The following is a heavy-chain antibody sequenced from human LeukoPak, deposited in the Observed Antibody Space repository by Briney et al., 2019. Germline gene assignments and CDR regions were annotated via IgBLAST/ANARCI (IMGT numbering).Heavy chain of an antibody. V-gene: IGHV3-53*01. CDR1: GCTVSSNY. J-gene: IGHJ4*02. Sequence: GGTLRLSCAASGCTVSSNYMSWVRQAPPKGMEWDSVSYSDCRIHSSDSAKGRCTISRDDSKNTQSLQMNSMRAEETAVYYFARESGYCYGLAGFFDYWGQGNLVTVSS. CDR2: SYSDCRI. CDR3: ARESGYCYGLAGFFDY. D-gene: IGHD5-18*01.